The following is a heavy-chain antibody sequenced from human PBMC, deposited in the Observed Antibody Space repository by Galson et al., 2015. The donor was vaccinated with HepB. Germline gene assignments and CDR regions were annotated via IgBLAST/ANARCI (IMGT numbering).Heavy chain of an antibody. CDR2: IYWDDDK. J-gene: IGHJ4*02. D-gene: IGHD3-10*01. CDR3: AQTYYYGSGNSYFDY. Sequence: PALVKPTQTLTVTCSFSGFSLSTTGVGVGWLRQPPGKALEWLALIYWDDDKRYSPTLKNRLTVTKDTSNSQVVLTMTNMEPVDTGTYHCAQTYYYGSGNSYFDYWGQGTLVTVSS. V-gene: IGHV2-5*02. CDR1: GFSLSTTGVG.